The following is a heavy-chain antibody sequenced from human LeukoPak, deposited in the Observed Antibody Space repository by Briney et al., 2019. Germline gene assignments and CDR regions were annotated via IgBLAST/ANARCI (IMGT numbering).Heavy chain of an antibody. Sequence: GGSLRLSCAAPGFTFSSYAMSWVRQAPGKGLEWVSAISASGGSTFDADSVKGRFTISRDNSKKTLYLQMNSLRAEDTALYYCAKGRGYSGYAFFDYWGQGTLVTAPS. CDR1: GFTFSSYA. V-gene: IGHV3-23*01. CDR2: ISASGGST. CDR3: AKGRGYSGYAFFDY. J-gene: IGHJ4*02. D-gene: IGHD5-12*01.